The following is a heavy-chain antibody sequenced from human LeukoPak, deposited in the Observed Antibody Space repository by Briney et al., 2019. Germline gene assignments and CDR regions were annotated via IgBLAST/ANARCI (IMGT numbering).Heavy chain of an antibody. V-gene: IGHV1-2*02. J-gene: IGHJ4*02. CDR3: ARDGQGAGKTYDY. CDR2: INPNSGGT. Sequence: ASVKVSCTASGYTFTGYYMHWVRQAPGQGLEWMGYINPNSGGTKYAQKFQGRITMTRDTSISTAYMELSRLRSDDTAVYYCARDGQGAGKTYDYWGQGALVTVPS. CDR1: GYTFTGYY. D-gene: IGHD6-13*01.